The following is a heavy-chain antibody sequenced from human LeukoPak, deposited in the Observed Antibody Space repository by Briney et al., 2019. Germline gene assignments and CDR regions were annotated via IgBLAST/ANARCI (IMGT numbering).Heavy chain of an antibody. Sequence: GGSLRLSCAASGFTFSNYAMSWVRQAPGKGLEWVSTITPSGSGTYYADSVKGRFTISRDISKNTLYLHMNSLRAEDTAVYYCAKRDSKAFDIWGQGTMVTVSS. CDR2: ITPSGSGT. CDR1: GFTFSNYA. J-gene: IGHJ3*02. D-gene: IGHD3/OR15-3a*01. CDR3: AKRDSKAFDI. V-gene: IGHV3-23*01.